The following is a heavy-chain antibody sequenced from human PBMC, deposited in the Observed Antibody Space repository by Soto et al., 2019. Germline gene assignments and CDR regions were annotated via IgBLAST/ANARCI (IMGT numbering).Heavy chain of an antibody. CDR3: ARDGTLSDSSAYYYRY. Sequence: QVQLVQSGAEVKRPGSSVKVSCKASGGTFSRYAISWVRQAPGQGLEWMGGIIPMFGKANYAQKFQGRVTITADESTRTGYMELRSLISEDTAVYYCARDGTLSDSSAYYYRYWGQGTLVTVSS. D-gene: IGHD3-22*01. CDR1: GGTFSRYA. V-gene: IGHV1-69*01. CDR2: IIPMFGKA. J-gene: IGHJ4*02.